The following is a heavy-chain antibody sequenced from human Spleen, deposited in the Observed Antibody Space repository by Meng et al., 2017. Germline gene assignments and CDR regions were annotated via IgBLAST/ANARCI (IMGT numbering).Heavy chain of an antibody. CDR3: ARKAGNCITTTCYSLDY. V-gene: IGHV1-69*01. D-gene: IGHD2-15*01. J-gene: IGHJ4*02. CDR2: INLVFGTT. CDR1: GGMFSSSV. Sequence: VKVSCKASGGMFSSSVIGWVRQAPGQGLEWMGGINLVFGTTNYAQKFQGRVTITADESTSTAYMALTRLTSEDTAIYYCARKAGNCITTTCYSLDYWGQGTLVTVSS.